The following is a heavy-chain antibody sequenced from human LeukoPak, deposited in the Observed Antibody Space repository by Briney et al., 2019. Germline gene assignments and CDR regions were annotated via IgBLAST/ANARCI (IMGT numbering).Heavy chain of an antibody. CDR3: ARRQNNRYCSTTSCFPDV. D-gene: IGHD2-2*01. V-gene: IGHV4-39*01. CDR2: IYYSGST. J-gene: IGHJ6*04. Sequence: SETLSLTCTVSGGSISSSSYYWGWIRQPPGKGLEWIGSIYYSGSTYYNPSLKSRVTISVDTSKNQFSLKLSSVTAADTAVYYCARRQNNRYCSTTSCFPDVWGKGTTVTVSS. CDR1: GGSISSSSYY.